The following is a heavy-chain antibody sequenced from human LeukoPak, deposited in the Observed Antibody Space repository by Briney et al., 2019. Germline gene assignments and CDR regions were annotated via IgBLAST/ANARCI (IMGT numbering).Heavy chain of an antibody. D-gene: IGHD6-13*01. J-gene: IGHJ5*02. CDR2: INHSGST. Sequence: SETLSLTCAVYGGSFSGYYWSWIRQPPGKGLEWIGEINHSGSTNYNPSLKSRVTISVDTSKNQFSLKLSSVTAADTAVYYCARVKLRGSSWVREWFDPWGQGTLVTVSS. CDR1: GGSFSGYY. V-gene: IGHV4-34*01. CDR3: ARVKLRGSSWVREWFDP.